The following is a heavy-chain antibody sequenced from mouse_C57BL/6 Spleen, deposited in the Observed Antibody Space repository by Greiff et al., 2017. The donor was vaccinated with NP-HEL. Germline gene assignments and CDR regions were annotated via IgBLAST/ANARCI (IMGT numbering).Heavy chain of an antibody. V-gene: IGHV5-17*01. CDR2: ISSGSSTI. J-gene: IGHJ2*01. CDR1: GFTFSDYG. CDR3: ARHSGSSLDY. Sequence: DVKLVESGGGLVKPGGSLKLSCAASGFTFSDYGMHWVRQAPEKGLEWVAYISSGSSTIYYADTVKGRFTISRDNAKNTLFLQMTSLRSEDTAMYYCARHSGSSLDYWGQSTTLTVSS. D-gene: IGHD1-1*01.